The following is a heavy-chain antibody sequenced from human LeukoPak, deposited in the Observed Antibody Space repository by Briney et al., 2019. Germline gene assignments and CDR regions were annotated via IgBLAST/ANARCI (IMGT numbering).Heavy chain of an antibody. J-gene: IGHJ5*02. Sequence: SETLSLTCTVSGGSISSYYWSWIRQPPGKGLEWIGYIYYSGSTNYNPSLKSRVTISVDTSKNQFSLKLSSVTAADTAMYYCALEQGYCSSTSCLNWFDPWGQGTLVTVSS. V-gene: IGHV4-59*01. CDR1: GGSISSYY. CDR3: ALEQGYCSSTSCLNWFDP. CDR2: IYYSGST. D-gene: IGHD2-2*01.